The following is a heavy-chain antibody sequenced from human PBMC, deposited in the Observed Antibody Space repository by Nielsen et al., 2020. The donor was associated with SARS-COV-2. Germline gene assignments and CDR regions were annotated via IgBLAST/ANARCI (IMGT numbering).Heavy chain of an antibody. D-gene: IGHD3-9*01. Sequence: LKISRAGSQFTVSSNDMHWVRQATGKGLEWVSAVGTAGDTYYLASVKGRFTISRDIASNSLYLQMNSVRAGDTAVYYCARDLELLTNYYALDYWGQGTLVTVSS. CDR2: VGTAGDT. CDR3: ARDLELLTNYYALDY. J-gene: IGHJ4*02. CDR1: QFTVSSND. V-gene: IGHV3-13*01.